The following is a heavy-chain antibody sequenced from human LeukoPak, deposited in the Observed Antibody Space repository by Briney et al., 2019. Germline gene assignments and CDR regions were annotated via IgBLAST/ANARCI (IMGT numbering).Heavy chain of an antibody. CDR2: INAGNGNT. D-gene: IGHD5-18*01. Sequence: ASVKVSCKASGYTFSTYAMHWVRQAPGQRLEWMGWINAGNGNTKYSQKFQGRVILTSDTSASTAYMELSSLGSEDTAVYYCATRYNYNWGFDYWGQGTLVTVSS. J-gene: IGHJ4*02. V-gene: IGHV1-3*01. CDR3: ATRYNYNWGFDY. CDR1: GYTFSTYA.